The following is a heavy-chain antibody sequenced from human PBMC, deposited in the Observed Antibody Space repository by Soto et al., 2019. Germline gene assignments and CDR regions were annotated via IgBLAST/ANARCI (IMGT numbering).Heavy chain of an antibody. J-gene: IGHJ5*02. CDR2: IIPILGIA. D-gene: IGHD3-9*01. CDR3: ARDGAVLRYFDWSENWFDP. V-gene: IGHV1-69*04. Sequence: SVKVSCKASGGTFSSYTISWVRQAPVQGLEWMGRIIPILGIANYAQKFQGRVTITADKSTSTAYMELSSLRSEDTAVYYCARDGAVLRYFDWSENWFDPWGQGTLVTVSS. CDR1: GGTFSSYT.